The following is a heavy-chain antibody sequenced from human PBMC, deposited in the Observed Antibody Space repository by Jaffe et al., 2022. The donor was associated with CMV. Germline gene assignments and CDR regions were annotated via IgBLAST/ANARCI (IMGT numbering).Heavy chain of an antibody. J-gene: IGHJ3*02. D-gene: IGHD6-13*01. CDR2: IWYDGSNK. CDR1: GFTFSSYG. Sequence: QVQLVESGGGVVQPGRSLRLSCAASGFTFSSYGMHWVRQAPGKGLEWVAVIWYDGSNKYYADSVKGRFTISRDNSKNTLYLQMNSLRAEDTAVYYCARDRVGYSSSWYDAFDIWGQGTMVTVSS. V-gene: IGHV3-33*01. CDR3: ARDRVGYSSSWYDAFDI.